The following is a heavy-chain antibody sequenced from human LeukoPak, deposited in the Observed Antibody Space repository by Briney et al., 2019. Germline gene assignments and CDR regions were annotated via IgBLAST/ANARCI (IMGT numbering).Heavy chain of an antibody. J-gene: IGHJ6*03. CDR3: AKLYSGTDDSHYYYMDV. CDR2: INPNTGDT. V-gene: IGHV1-2*02. Sequence: VSVKVSCKPSGYTFTGYYVHWVRQAPGRGLEWMGWINPNTGDTKYTRKFQGRVTMTRDTSISAASMELSRLRSDDTAVYYCAKLYSGTDDSHYYYMDVWSKGTTVIVSS. D-gene: IGHD1-26*01. CDR1: GYTFTGYY.